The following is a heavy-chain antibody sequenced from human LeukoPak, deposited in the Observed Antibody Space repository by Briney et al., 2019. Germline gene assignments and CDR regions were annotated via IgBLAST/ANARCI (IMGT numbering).Heavy chain of an antibody. D-gene: IGHD6-13*01. J-gene: IGHJ4*02. Sequence: ETLSLTCAVYGGSFSGYYWSWVRQAPGKGLEWVSAISGSGGSTYYADSVKGRFTISRDNSKNTLYLQMNSLRAEDTAVYYCAKVLAAALWGQGTLVTVSS. CDR1: GGSFSGYY. CDR3: AKVLAAAL. CDR2: ISGSGGST. V-gene: IGHV3-23*01.